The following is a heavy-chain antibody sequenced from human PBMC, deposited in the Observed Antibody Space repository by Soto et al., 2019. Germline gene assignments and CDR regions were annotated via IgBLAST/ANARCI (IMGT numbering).Heavy chain of an antibody. V-gene: IGHV3-30*18. CDR2: VSHDGRNT. CDR1: GFTFSDYA. Sequence: VQLVESGGGVVQPGRSLRLSCAASGFTFSDYAMHWVRQAPGKGLEWVAVVSHDGRNTHYADSVKGRFTISRDSSKNTVSLEMTSLRAEDTAVYYGANGARHWLGTSDFNYWGQGALVTVSS. J-gene: IGHJ4*02. CDR3: ANGARHWLGTSDFNY. D-gene: IGHD6-19*01.